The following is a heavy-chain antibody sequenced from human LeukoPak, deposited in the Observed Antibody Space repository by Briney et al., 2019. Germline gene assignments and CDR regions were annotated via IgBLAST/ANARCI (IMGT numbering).Heavy chain of an antibody. CDR2: IIPILGIA. Sequence: VASVKVSCKASGGTFSSYAISWVRQAPGQGLEWMGRIIPILGIANYAQKFQGRVTITADKSTSTAYMELSSLRSEDTAVYYCARGNRAGSSGSYNPPDYWGQGTLVTVSS. CDR3: ARGNRAGSSGSYNPPDY. V-gene: IGHV1-69*04. J-gene: IGHJ4*02. D-gene: IGHD3-10*01. CDR1: GGTFSSYA.